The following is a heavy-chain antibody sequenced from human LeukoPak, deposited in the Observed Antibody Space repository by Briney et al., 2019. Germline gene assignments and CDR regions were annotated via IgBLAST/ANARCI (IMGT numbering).Heavy chain of an antibody. CDR1: GFTFSSYA. Sequence: QPGGSLRLSCAASGFTFSSYAMSWVRQAPGKGLEWVSAISGSGGSTYYADSVKGRFIVSRDSSKNTLYLQMNSLRAEDTAVYYCARGGTYYDYWGQGTLVTVST. CDR3: ARGGTYYDY. V-gene: IGHV3-23*01. CDR2: ISGSGGST. J-gene: IGHJ4*02. D-gene: IGHD1-26*01.